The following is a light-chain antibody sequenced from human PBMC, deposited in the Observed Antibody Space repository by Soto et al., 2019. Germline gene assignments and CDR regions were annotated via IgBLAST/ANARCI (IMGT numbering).Light chain of an antibody. Sequence: SVLRQPPSASGTPGQRVTISCSGSSSNIGSNTVNWYQQLPGTAPQLLIYSNNQRPSGVPDRFSGSKSGTSASLAISGLQSEDEADYYCAAWDDSLNGYVVFGGGTQLTLL. CDR3: AAWDDSLNGYVV. J-gene: IGLJ2*01. V-gene: IGLV1-44*01. CDR1: SSNIGSNT. CDR2: SNN.